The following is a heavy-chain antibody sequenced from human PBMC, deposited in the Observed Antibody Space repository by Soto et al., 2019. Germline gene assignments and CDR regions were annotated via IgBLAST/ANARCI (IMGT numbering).Heavy chain of an antibody. CDR2: ISYDGSNK. CDR1: GFTFSSYA. D-gene: IGHD2-2*01. CDR3: AREPWRVSTSWHSF. Sequence: QVQLVESGGGVVQPGRSLRLSCAASGFTFSSYAMHWVRQAPGKGLEWVAVISYDGSNKYYADCVKGRFTISRDNSKNTLYLQMNSLRAEDTAVYYCAREPWRVSTSWHSFWGQGTLVTVSS. J-gene: IGHJ4*02. V-gene: IGHV3-30-3*01.